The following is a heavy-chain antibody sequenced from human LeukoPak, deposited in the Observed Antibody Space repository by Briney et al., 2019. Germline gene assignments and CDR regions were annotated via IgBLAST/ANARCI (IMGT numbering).Heavy chain of an antibody. Sequence: SVQVSCKASVYTFTHHYVHWLRQAPAQGRDWMGWINHNRRVTNYEQKFQGRVTLTRDTSISTAYMDLSRLRSDDTALYYCARDKGGYDNWGQGTLVTVSS. CDR3: ARDKGGYDN. CDR1: VYTFTHHY. D-gene: IGHD5-12*01. CDR2: INHNRRVT. V-gene: IGHV1-2*02. J-gene: IGHJ4*02.